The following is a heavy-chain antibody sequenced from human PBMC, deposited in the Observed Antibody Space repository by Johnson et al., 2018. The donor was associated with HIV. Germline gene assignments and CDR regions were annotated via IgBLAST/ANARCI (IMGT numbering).Heavy chain of an antibody. V-gene: IGHV3-33*08. CDR3: AREGIGGGAFDI. Sequence: QVQLVESGGGVVQPGRSLRLSCAASGFTFSSYAMHWVRQAPGKGLEWVSYISSSGSNKYYAVSVKGRFPISRDNSKNMVYLQMNSLRAEDTAVYYCAREGIGGGAFDIWGQGTMVTVSS. CDR2: ISSSGSNK. J-gene: IGHJ3*02. CDR1: GFTFSSYA.